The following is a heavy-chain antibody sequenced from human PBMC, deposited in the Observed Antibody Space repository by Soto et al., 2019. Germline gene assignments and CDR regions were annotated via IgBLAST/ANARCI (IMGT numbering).Heavy chain of an antibody. CDR3: AHLMITYGGVFADDAFDV. V-gene: IGHV2-5*02. Sequence: QITLKESGPTLVNPTQTLTLTCTFSGFSLTTATVGVGWIRQPPGKALEWIAVIYWDDDKRYSPSLKSRLTITKDTSKNQVVLTMTNVDPVDTATYYCAHLMITYGGVFADDAFDVWGQGAMVTVSS. J-gene: IGHJ3*01. D-gene: IGHD3-16*02. CDR2: IYWDDDK. CDR1: GFSLTTATVG.